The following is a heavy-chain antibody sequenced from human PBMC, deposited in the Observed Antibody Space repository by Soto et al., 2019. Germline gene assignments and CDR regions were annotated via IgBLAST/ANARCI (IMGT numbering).Heavy chain of an antibody. CDR3: ARPFGGKIGDALDL. CDR1: GFTFRIYA. V-gene: IGHV3-23*01. D-gene: IGHD2-15*01. CDR2: ISDSADSA. Sequence: EVQLLESGGGLVQPGGSLRLSCAASGFTFRIYAMSWVRQVPGKGLEWVSTISDSADSAYYPDSVKSRFTISRDNSKKTLYLEMTRLRAEETAGYYCARPFGGKIGDALDLWGQGTTVTVSS. J-gene: IGHJ3*01.